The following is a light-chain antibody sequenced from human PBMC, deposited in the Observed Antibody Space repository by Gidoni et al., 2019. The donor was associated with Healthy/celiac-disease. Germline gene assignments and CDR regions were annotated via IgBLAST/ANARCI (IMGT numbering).Light chain of an antibody. CDR1: QSVSSY. CDR2: EAS. V-gene: IGKV3-11*01. CDR3: QQRSNWGWT. Sequence: EIVLTQSPATLSFSPGERATLPCRASQSVSSYLAWYQQKPGQAPRLLIYEASNRATGIPARFSGRGSGTDFTLTFSSLEPEEFAVYYCQQRSNWGWTFGQGTKVEIK. J-gene: IGKJ1*01.